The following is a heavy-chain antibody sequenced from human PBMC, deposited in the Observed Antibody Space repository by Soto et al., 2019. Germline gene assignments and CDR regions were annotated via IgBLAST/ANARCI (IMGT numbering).Heavy chain of an antibody. CDR3: WIKSDAISSHLPDY. CDR2: IYKSGTT. Sequence: PWETLSLTCIVSGGPTSSNNNYWAWILHPPGKDLEWIGSIYKSGTTSYNPSLKSRVTISVDTPKNEVSLSLSSVTVADTAVYYCWIKSDAISSHLPDYWGQGTQVTVSS. J-gene: IGHJ4*02. CDR1: GGPTSSNNNY. V-gene: IGHV4-39*01. D-gene: IGHD2-2*03.